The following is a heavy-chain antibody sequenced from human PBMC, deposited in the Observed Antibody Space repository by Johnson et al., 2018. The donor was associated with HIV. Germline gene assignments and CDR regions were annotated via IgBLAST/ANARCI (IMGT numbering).Heavy chain of an antibody. CDR1: GFTFSSYW. V-gene: IGHV3-73*02. CDR3: ARDSGRELQLPDGFDI. CDR2: IRSKANSYAT. J-gene: IGHJ3*02. D-gene: IGHD1-7*01. Sequence: VQLVESGGGLVQPGGSLRLSCAASGFTFSSYWMHWVRQAPGKGLVWVSRIRSKANSYATAYAASVKGRFTISRDDSKNTAYLQMNSLKTEDTAVYYCARDSGRELQLPDGFDIWGQGTMVTVSS.